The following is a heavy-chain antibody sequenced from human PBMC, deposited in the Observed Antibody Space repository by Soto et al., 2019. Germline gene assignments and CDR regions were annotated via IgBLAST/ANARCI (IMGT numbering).Heavy chain of an antibody. CDR3: ARDDHPLYSSSSRYYYYGMDV. CDR2: IIPIFGTA. Sequence: ASVKVSCKASGGTFSSCAISWVRQAPGQGLEWMGGIIPIFGTANYAQKFQGRVTITADESTSTAYMELSSLRSEDTAVYYCARDDHPLYSSSSRYYYYGMDVWGQGTTVTVSS. V-gene: IGHV1-69*13. J-gene: IGHJ6*02. CDR1: GGTFSSCA. D-gene: IGHD6-6*01.